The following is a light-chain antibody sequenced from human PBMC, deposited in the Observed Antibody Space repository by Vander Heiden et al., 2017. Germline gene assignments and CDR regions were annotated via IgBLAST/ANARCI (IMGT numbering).Light chain of an antibody. CDR2: TDN. J-gene: IGLJ2*01. CDR3: ASWDDSLNAAL. CDR1: SSNIETNN. V-gene: IGLV1-44*01. Sequence: QSVLTQPPSASGTPGQRVPISCSGSSSNIETNNVNWYQQLPGSAPKLITETDNQRPSGVPDRCAGSKSVSSASLDISGLQSEDEADYYCASWDDSLNAALFGGGTKLTVL.